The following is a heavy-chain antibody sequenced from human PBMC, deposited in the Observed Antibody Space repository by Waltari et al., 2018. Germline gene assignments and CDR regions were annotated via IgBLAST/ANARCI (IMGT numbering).Heavy chain of an antibody. CDR1: GYSISSGYY. J-gene: IGHJ4*02. CDR2: IYNSGST. Sequence: QVQLQESGPGLVKPSETLSLTCAVSGYSISSGYYWGWIRQPPGKGLEWIGSIYNSGSTYSNPSLKSRVTISVHTSKDQFSLKLNSVTAADTAVYYCARDTPQRFGNGERDYWGQGTLVTVSS. D-gene: IGHD3-16*01. V-gene: IGHV4-38-2*02. CDR3: ARDTPQRFGNGERDY.